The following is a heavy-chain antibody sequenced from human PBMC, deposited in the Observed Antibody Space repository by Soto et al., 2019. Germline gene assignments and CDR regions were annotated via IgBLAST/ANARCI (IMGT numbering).Heavy chain of an antibody. CDR3: ARLLREGILRATTPLGY. CDR1: GFTFRSYG. Sequence: QVQLVESGGGVVQPGGSLRVTCAASGFTFRSYGMHWVPQAPGKGLEWVAAISYDGSDKYYAESVKGRFTVSRDNSENTLSLEMNSLTTEDTAVYYCARLLREGILRATTPLGYWGQGTRVTVSS. CDR2: ISYDGSDK. J-gene: IGHJ4*02. D-gene: IGHD1-26*01. V-gene: IGHV3-30*03.